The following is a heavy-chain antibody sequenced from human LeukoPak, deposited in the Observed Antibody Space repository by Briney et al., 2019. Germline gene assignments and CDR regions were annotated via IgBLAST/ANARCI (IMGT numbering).Heavy chain of an antibody. Sequence: GGSLRLSCAASGFTFSTYSMNRVRQAPGKGLEWVSAISSGGSTFYADSVKGRFTISRGNSKNTLYLQMNSLRAEDTAVYYCAGRSTSCYSGDYWGQGTLVTVSS. D-gene: IGHD2-2*01. CDR3: AGRSTSCYSGDY. V-gene: IGHV3-66*02. J-gene: IGHJ4*02. CDR1: GFTFSTYS. CDR2: ISSGGST.